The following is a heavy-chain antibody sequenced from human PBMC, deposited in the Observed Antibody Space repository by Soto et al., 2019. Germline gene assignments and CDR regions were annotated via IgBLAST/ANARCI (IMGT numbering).Heavy chain of an antibody. CDR1: GYSFTIFW. D-gene: IGHD3-3*01. CDR2: IYPGDSET. CDR3: ARPGAGAVFGLVTPYYYGMDV. J-gene: IGHJ6*02. Sequence: GESLKISCKGFGYSFTIFWIGWVRQMPGKGLEWMGMIYPGDSETRYSPSSQGQVTMSVDKSSSTAYLQWHSLKASDSAMYYCARPGAGAVFGLVTPYYYGMDVWGQGTTVTVSS. V-gene: IGHV5-51*01.